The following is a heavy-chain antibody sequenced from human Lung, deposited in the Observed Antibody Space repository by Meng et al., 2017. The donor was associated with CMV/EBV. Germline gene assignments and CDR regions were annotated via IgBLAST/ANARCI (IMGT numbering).Heavy chain of an antibody. CDR2: IVPLLRTP. CDR1: GGNFNSYS. Sequence: SVXVSCKAYGGNFNSYSLIWVRQAPGQGLEWVGRIVPLLRTPMFAQRFQGRVTITADRSSSTTYMELSSLRSEDTAVYYCATATYMTTQQGWFDTWGQGXLVTVSS. CDR3: ATATYMTTQQGWFDT. J-gene: IGHJ5*02. V-gene: IGHV1-69*08. D-gene: IGHD4-11*01.